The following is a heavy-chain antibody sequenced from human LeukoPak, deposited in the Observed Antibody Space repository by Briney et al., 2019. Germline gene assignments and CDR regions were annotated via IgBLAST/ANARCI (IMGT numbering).Heavy chain of an antibody. Sequence: GGSLRLSCAAFGFTFSSYAMSWVRQAPGKGLEWVSAISGSGGSTYYADSVKGRFTISRDNSKNTLYLQMNSLRAEDTAVYYCAKDREIVVATDAFDIWGQGTMVTVSS. CDR1: GFTFSSYA. V-gene: IGHV3-23*01. CDR2: ISGSGGST. D-gene: IGHD3-22*01. CDR3: AKDREIVVATDAFDI. J-gene: IGHJ3*02.